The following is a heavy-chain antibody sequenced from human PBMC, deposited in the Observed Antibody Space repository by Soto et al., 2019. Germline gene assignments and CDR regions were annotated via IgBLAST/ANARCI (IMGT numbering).Heavy chain of an antibody. D-gene: IGHD3-10*01. J-gene: IGHJ6*02. V-gene: IGHV3-23*01. CDR2: ISGSGGST. CDR1: GFTFSSYA. Sequence: GSLRLSCAASGFTFSSYAMSWVRQAPGKGLEWVSAISGSGGSTYYADSVKGRFTISRDNSKNTLYLQMNSLRAEDTAVYYCAKVLPNYYGSGSPPHYGMDVWGQGTTVTVSS. CDR3: AKVLPNYYGSGSPPHYGMDV.